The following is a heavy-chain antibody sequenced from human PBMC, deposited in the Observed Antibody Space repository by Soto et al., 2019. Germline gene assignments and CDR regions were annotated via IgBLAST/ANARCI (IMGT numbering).Heavy chain of an antibody. D-gene: IGHD2-21*01. V-gene: IGHV4-59*01. CDR1: GGSISSYY. Sequence: SETLSLTCTVSGGSISSYYWSWIRQPPGKGLEWIGYIYYSGSTNYNPSLKSRVTISVDTSKNQFSLKLSSVTAADTAVYYCARDLGDWAFDIWGQGTMVTVSS. CDR3: ARDLGDWAFDI. CDR2: IYYSGST. J-gene: IGHJ3*02.